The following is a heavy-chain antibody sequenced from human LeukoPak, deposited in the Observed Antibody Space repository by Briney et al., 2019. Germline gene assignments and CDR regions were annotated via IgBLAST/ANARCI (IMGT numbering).Heavy chain of an antibody. CDR1: GYTFTSYY. CDR2: INPSSGTT. J-gene: IGHJ4*02. D-gene: IGHD3-10*01. Sequence: ASVKVSCKASGYTFTSYYLHWVRQAPGQGLEWMVIINPSSGTTNYPQRFQGRVTMTRDTSTSTVYMELSSLRSEDTAVYYCARASGGYQSSGKFDSWGQGMLVIVSS. V-gene: IGHV1-46*01. CDR3: ARASGGYQSSGKFDS.